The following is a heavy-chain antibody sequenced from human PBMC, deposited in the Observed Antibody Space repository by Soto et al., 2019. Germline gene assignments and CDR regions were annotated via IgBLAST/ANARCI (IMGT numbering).Heavy chain of an antibody. V-gene: IGHV3-30-3*01. Sequence: VHLVESGGDLVQPGGSLRLSCAASGFTFSSYAMHWVRQAPGKGLEWVAVISYDGSDKYYADSVKGRFTISRDNSKNPLYLQMNRLRAEDTAVYYCARDLLEWWELPRENRAPDYWGQGPLVTVSS. CDR1: GFTFSSYA. D-gene: IGHD1-26*01. CDR2: ISYDGSDK. J-gene: IGHJ4*02. CDR3: ARDLLEWWELPRENRAPDY.